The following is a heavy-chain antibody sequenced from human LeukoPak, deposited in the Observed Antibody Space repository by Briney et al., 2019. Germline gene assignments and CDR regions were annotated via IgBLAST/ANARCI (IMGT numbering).Heavy chain of an antibody. J-gene: IGHJ4*02. Sequence: PGRSLRLSCAASGFTFSNHGMHWVRQAPGKGLEWVAVISYDGSNKYYADSVRGRFTISRDNSKNTLYLQMNSLRAEDTAVYYCARDSIAAAGLHDYWGQGTLVTVSS. V-gene: IGHV3-30-3*01. CDR2: ISYDGSNK. CDR3: ARDSIAAAGLHDY. CDR1: GFTFSNHG. D-gene: IGHD6-13*01.